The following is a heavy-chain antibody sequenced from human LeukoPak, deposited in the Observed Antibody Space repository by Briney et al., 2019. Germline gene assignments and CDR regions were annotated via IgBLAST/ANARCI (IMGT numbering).Heavy chain of an antibody. Sequence: GGSLRLSCTASGFTFGSHAMNWGRQAAGKGLEWVSGIGGSGHSFHYADSVKGRFTVSRDNSRNILYLQMNSLRAEDTAVYYCARNRHVIIMTAHGSDYWGQGTLVSVSS. V-gene: IGHV3-23*01. CDR3: ARNRHVIIMTAHGSDY. CDR1: GFTFGSHA. J-gene: IGHJ4*02. CDR2: IGGSGHSF. D-gene: IGHD2-21*02.